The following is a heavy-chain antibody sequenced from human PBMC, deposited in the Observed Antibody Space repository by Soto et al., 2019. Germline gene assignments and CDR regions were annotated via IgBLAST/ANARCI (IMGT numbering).Heavy chain of an antibody. V-gene: IGHV3-33*01. CDR1: GFTFSTYG. J-gene: IGHJ6*02. CDR3: ARRNWNYDYYYYGMDV. CDR2: IWYDGSNK. D-gene: IGHD1-7*01. Sequence: PGGSLRLSCAASGFTFSTYGMHWVRQAPGKGLEWVAVIWYDGSNKYYADSVKGRFTISRDNSKNTLYLQMNSLRAEDAAVYYCARRNWNYDYYYYGMDVWGQGTTVTVSS.